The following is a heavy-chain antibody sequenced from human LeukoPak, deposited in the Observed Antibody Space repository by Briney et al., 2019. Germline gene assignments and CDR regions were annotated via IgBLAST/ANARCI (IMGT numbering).Heavy chain of an antibody. Sequence: SETLSLTCTVSGGSISSSSYYWGWIRQPPGKGLEWIGSIYYSGSTYYNPSLKSRVTISVDTSKNQFSLKLSSVTAADTAVYYCARDRTGDPGLLDYWGQGTLVTVSS. CDR1: GGSISSSSYY. CDR3: ARDRTGDPGLLDY. D-gene: IGHD4-17*01. CDR2: IYYSGST. V-gene: IGHV4-39*07. J-gene: IGHJ4*02.